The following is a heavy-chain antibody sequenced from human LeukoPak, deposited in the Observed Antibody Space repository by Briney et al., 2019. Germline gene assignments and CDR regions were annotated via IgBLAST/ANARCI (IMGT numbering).Heavy chain of an antibody. CDR1: GFTFSSYA. CDR2: ISYDGSNK. V-gene: IGHV3-30-3*01. D-gene: IGHD2-2*01. CDR3: ARGGVVDGYQLPLDY. J-gene: IGHJ4*02. Sequence: PGGSLRLSCAASGFTFSSYAMHWVRQAPGKGLEWVAVISYDGSNKYYADSVKGRFTISRDNSKNTLYLQMNSLRAEDTAVYYCARGGVVDGYQLPLDYWGQGTLVTVSS.